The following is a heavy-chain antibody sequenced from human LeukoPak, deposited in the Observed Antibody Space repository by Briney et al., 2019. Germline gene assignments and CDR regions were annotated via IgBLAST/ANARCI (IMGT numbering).Heavy chain of an antibody. CDR2: IHSGGST. J-gene: IGHJ4*02. Sequence: GGSLRLSCAASGFTFSSYAMSWVRQAPGKGLEWVSVIHSGGSTYYADSVKGRFTISRDNSKNTLYLQMNSLRAEDTAVYYCARGTMFPYYFDYWGQGTLVTVSS. V-gene: IGHV3-66*01. CDR3: ARGTMFPYYFDY. CDR1: GFTFSSYA. D-gene: IGHD3-10*02.